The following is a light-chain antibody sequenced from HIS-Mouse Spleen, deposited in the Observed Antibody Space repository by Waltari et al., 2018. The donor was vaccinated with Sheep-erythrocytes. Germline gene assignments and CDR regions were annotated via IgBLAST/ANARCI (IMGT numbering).Light chain of an antibody. J-gene: IGLJ1*01. Sequence: QSALTQPRSVSGSPGQSVTISCTGTSSDVLGYNYVYWYQQHPGKAPKLMIYDVSKRPSGVPDRFSGSKSGNTASLTISGLQAEDEADYYCCSYAGSYNHVFATGTKVTVL. V-gene: IGLV2-11*01. CDR3: CSYAGSYNHV. CDR1: SSDVLGYNY. CDR2: DVS.